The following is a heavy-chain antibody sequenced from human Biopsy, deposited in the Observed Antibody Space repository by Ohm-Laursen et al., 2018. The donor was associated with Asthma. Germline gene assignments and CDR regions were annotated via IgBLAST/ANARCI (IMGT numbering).Heavy chain of an antibody. D-gene: IGHD5-18*01. CDR1: GDSISSYH. CDR3: ARDFVDSAMDYFDY. Sequence: GTLSLTCTVSGDSISSYHWSWIRQPPGKGLEWIGYVFYGGATNYNPSLKSRVTISVDTSKNQFSLKLSSVTAADTAVYYCARDFVDSAMDYFDYWGQGTLVTVSS. CDR2: VFYGGAT. J-gene: IGHJ4*02. V-gene: IGHV4-59*01.